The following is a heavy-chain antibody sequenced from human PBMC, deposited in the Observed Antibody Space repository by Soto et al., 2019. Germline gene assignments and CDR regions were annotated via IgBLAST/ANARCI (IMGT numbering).Heavy chain of an antibody. J-gene: IGHJ4*02. V-gene: IGHV4-39*01. CDR1: GGSISSSSYY. Sequence: QLQLQESGPGLVKPSETLSLTCTVSGGSISSSSYYWGWIRQPPGKGLEWIGSIYYSGSTYYNPSLESRVPISVDTSKNQFSLKLSSVTAADTAVYYCARQQSRYSSGWAHFDYWGQGTLVTVSS. D-gene: IGHD6-19*01. CDR2: IYYSGST. CDR3: ARQQSRYSSGWAHFDY.